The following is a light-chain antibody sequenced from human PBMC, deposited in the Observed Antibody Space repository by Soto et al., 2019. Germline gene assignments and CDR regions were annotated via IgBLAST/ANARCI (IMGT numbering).Light chain of an antibody. J-gene: IGLJ3*02. CDR1: SSDVGGYDY. V-gene: IGLV2-8*01. CDR2: EVT. CDR3: SSFVAGNNYWV. Sequence: QSVLTQPPSASGSPGRSVTISCTGTSSDVGGYDYVSWFQQHPGKAPKLIIYEVTKRPSGVPDRFSASKSGNTASLTVSGPQAEDEADYYCSSFVAGNNYWVFGGGTKLTVL.